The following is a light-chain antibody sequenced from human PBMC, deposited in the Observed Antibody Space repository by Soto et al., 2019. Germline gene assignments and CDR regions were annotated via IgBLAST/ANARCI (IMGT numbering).Light chain of an antibody. CDR2: VVT. J-gene: IGLJ3*02. CDR3: RSYTTSNLV. Sequence: QSVLTQPASVSGSPGQSITISCTGTSSDVGGYNYVSWYQQHPGKAPKLMIYVVTNRPSGVASPFSGSRSGNTASLTISGLPAGDEADYYCRSYTTSNLVFGGATKLTV. V-gene: IGLV2-14*01. CDR1: SSDVGGYNY.